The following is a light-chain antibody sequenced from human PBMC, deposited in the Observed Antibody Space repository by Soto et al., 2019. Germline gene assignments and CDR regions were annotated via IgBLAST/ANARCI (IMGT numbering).Light chain of an antibody. V-gene: IGKV2D-29*02. CDR1: QSLLHITGETF. CDR3: MQSTQLPPT. J-gene: IGKJ5*01. CDR2: EVS. Sequence: DVVMTQTPLSLSVTPGQPASISCKSSQSLLHITGETFLFWYLQKPGQSPQLLIYEVSTRVSGVPDRFSGSGSGTDFTLENSRVETDDVGIYYCMQSTQLPPTFGQGTRLEIK.